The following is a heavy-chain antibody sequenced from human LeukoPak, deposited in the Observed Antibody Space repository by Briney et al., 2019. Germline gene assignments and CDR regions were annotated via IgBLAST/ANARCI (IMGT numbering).Heavy chain of an antibody. J-gene: IGHJ4*02. CDR3: ARFTKDSSSSSGYYFDY. D-gene: IGHD6-13*01. CDR1: GVSVTSYY. V-gene: IGHV4-4*07. Sequence: SETLSLTCTVSGVSVTSYYWSWLRQPAGKGLEWIGRIYTSGSTSYNPSLGSRLTMSVDTSKNQFSLNLSSVTAADTAVYYCARFTKDSSSSSGYYFDYWGQGTLVTVSS. CDR2: IYTSGST.